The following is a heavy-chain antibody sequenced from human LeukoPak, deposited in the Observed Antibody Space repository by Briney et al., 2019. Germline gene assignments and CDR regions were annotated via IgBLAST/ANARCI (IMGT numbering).Heavy chain of an antibody. J-gene: IGHJ3*02. CDR1: GYTFTGYY. CDR3: ARPVEMATIPAFDI. D-gene: IGHD5-24*01. V-gene: IGHV1-2*02. CDR2: INPNSGGT. Sequence: GASVKVSCKASGYTFTGYYMHWVRQAPGQGLEWMGWINPNSGGTNYAQKFQGRVTMTRDTSISTAYMELSSLRSEDTAVYYCARPVEMATIPAFDIWGQGTMVTVSS.